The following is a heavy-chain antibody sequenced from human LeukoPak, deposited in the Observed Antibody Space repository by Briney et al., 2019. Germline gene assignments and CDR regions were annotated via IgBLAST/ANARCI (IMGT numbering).Heavy chain of an antibody. D-gene: IGHD6-19*01. CDR2: INPNSGGT. Sequence: GASVKVSCKASGGTFTGYYMHWVRQAPGQGLEWMGWINPNSGGTNYAQKFQGRVTMTRDTSISTAYMELSRLRSDDTAVYYCAVEYSSGWTFDYWGQGTLVTVSS. J-gene: IGHJ4*02. CDR3: AVEYSSGWTFDY. CDR1: GGTFTGYY. V-gene: IGHV1-2*02.